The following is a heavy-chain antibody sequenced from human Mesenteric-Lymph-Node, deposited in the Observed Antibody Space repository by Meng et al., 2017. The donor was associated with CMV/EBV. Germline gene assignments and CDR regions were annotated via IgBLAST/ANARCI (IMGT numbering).Heavy chain of an antibody. D-gene: IGHD1-26*01. Sequence: GESLKISCTTSGFNFGEYAMSWVRQAPGKGLEWVGFIRYGGTSEYAASVRGRFTISRDNYKSIAYLQMNSLRTEDTAVYYCTREWDDSYAVDVWGQGTTVTVSS. CDR3: TREWDDSYAVDV. CDR2: IRYGGTS. J-gene: IGHJ6*02. CDR1: GFNFGEYA. V-gene: IGHV3-49*04.